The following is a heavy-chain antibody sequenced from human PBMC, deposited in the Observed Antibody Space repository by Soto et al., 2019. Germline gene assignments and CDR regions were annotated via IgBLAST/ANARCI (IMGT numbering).Heavy chain of an antibody. CDR2: ISSSSSYI. D-gene: IGHD6-13*01. V-gene: IGHV3-21*01. CDR1: GFTFSSYS. Sequence: GGSLRLSCAASGFTFSSYSMNWVRQAPGKGLEWVSSISSSSSYIYYADSVKGRFTISRDNAKNSLYLQMNSLRAEDTAVYYCARDISSSWSIYAFDIWGQGTMVTVSS. CDR3: ARDISSSWSIYAFDI. J-gene: IGHJ3*02.